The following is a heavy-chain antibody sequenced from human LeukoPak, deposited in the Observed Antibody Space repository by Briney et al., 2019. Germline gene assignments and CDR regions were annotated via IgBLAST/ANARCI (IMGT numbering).Heavy chain of an antibody. D-gene: IGHD3-9*01. CDR2: IYYSGST. V-gene: IGHV4-39*01. CDR1: GGSISSSSYY. J-gene: IGHJ4*02. Sequence: PSETLSLTCTVSGGSISSSSYYWGWIRQPPGKGLEWIGSIYYSGSTYYNPSLKSRVTISVDTSKNQFSLKLSSVTAADTAVYYCARQVTILTGYSTPLDYFDYWGQGNLVTVSS. CDR3: ARQVTILTGYSTPLDYFDY.